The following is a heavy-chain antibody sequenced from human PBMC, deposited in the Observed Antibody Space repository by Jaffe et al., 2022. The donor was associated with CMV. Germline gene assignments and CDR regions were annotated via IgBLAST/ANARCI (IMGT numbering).Heavy chain of an antibody. CDR3: ARVPAPRVGYYYYMDV. CDR2: INPSGGST. Sequence: QVQLVQSGAEVKKPGASVKVSCKASGYTFTSYYMHWVRQAPGQGLEWMGIINPSGGSTSYAQKFQGRVTMTRDTSTSTVYMELSSLRSEDTAVYYCARVPAPRVGYYYYMDVWGKGTTVTVSS. CDR1: GYTFTSYY. J-gene: IGHJ6*03. D-gene: IGHD1-26*01. V-gene: IGHV1-46*01.